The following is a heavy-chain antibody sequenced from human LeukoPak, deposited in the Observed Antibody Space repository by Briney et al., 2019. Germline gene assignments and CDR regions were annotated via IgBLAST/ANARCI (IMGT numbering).Heavy chain of an antibody. CDR1: GGSISSYY. J-gene: IGHJ3*02. D-gene: IGHD4-11*01. CDR3: ARGTTVKTFDI. Sequence: SETLSLTCTVSGGSISSYYWSWIRQPPGEGLEWIGYIYYSGSTNYNPSLKSRVTISVDTSKNQFSLKLSSVTAADTAVYYCARGTTVKTFDIWGQGTMVTVSS. CDR2: IYYSGST. V-gene: IGHV4-59*01.